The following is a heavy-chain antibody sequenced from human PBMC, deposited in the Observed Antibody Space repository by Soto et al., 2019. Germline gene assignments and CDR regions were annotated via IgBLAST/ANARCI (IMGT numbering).Heavy chain of an antibody. CDR3: AATGYRGNPPAA. J-gene: IGHJ5*02. CDR1: DYSFTNYW. CDR2: VYPGDSDT. Sequence: GESLKISCKGSDYSFTNYWIGWVRQMPGKGLEWMGIVYPGDSDTRYSPSFQGQVTISADRSISTAYLQWTSLKASDTAMYYCAATGYRGNPPAAWGQGTLVTVSS. V-gene: IGHV5-51*01. D-gene: IGHD2-15*01.